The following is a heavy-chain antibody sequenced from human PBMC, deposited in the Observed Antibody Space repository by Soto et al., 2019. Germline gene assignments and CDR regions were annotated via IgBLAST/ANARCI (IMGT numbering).Heavy chain of an antibody. J-gene: IGHJ3*02. D-gene: IGHD2-2*01. CDR3: AREFQYCISTSCYLDAFDI. Sequence: SEPLSLTCTVSGGSISSGDYYWSWIRQPPGKGLEWFGYIYYSGSTYYNPSLKSRVTISVDTSKNQFSLKLSSVTAADTAVYYCAREFQYCISTSCYLDAFDIWGQGTMVTVSS. CDR1: GGSISSGDYY. CDR2: IYYSGST. V-gene: IGHV4-30-4*01.